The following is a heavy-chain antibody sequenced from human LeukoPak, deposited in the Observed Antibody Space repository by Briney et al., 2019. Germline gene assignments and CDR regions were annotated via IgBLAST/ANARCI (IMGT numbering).Heavy chain of an antibody. CDR2: IYYSGST. Sequence: SETLSLTCTVSGYSISSGDYYWSWIRQPPGKGLEWIGYIYYSGSTYYNPSLKSRVTISVDTSKNQFSLKLSSVTAADTAVYYCARRPDCSSTSCYSFWFDPWGQGTLVTVSS. D-gene: IGHD2-2*02. CDR3: ARRPDCSSTSCYSFWFDP. J-gene: IGHJ5*02. V-gene: IGHV4-30-4*08. CDR1: GYSISSGDYY.